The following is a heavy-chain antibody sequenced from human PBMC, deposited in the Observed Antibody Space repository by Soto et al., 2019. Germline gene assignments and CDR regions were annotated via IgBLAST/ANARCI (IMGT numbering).Heavy chain of an antibody. J-gene: IGHJ4*02. D-gene: IGHD1-26*01. V-gene: IGHV3-30*18. Sequence: QVQLVESGGGVVQPGRSLRLSCAASGFTFSSYGMHWVRQAPGKGLEWVAVISYDGSNIYADSVNGRFTIARDNSKNTLFLQMNSLRAEDTAMYYCVKDGPGTKSGSYYFDYWGQGTLVTVSS. CDR2: ISYDGSN. CDR1: GFTFSSYG. CDR3: VKDGPGTKSGSYYFDY.